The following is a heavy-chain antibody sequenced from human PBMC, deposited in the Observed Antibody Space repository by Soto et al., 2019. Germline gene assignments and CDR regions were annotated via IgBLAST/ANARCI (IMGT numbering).Heavy chain of an antibody. CDR1: GFTFSNAW. D-gene: IGHD3-3*01. CDR2: IKSKTDGGTI. V-gene: IGHV3-15*01. Sequence: EVQLVESGGGLVKPGGSLRLSCAASGFTFSNAWMSWVRQAPGKGLEWVGRIKSKTDGGTIDYAAPVKGRFTISRDDSKNTLYLQMNSLKTEDTAMYYCTTDWFITIFGVDNYWGQGTLVTVSS. CDR3: TTDWFITIFGVDNY. J-gene: IGHJ4*02.